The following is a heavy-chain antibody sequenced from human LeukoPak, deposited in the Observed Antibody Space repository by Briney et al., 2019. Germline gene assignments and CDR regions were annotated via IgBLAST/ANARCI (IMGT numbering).Heavy chain of an antibody. J-gene: IGHJ4*02. CDR2: IYHRGST. D-gene: IGHD2-15*01. CDR1: GYSISNGYY. CDR3: ARDLCGGSCYPCNCPFDY. Sequence: SETLSLTCTVSGYSISNGYYWGWIRQPPGKGLEWVGSIYHRGSTYYNPSLRSRVTISVDTSKNQFSLKLSSVTAADTAVYYCARDLCGGSCYPCNCPFDYWGQGTLVTVSS. V-gene: IGHV4-38-2*02.